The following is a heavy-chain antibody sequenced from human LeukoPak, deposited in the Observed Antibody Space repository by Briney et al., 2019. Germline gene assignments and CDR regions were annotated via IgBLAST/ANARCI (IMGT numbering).Heavy chain of an antibody. CDR2: IYYSGRT. J-gene: IGHJ4*02. V-gene: IGHV4-39*07. CDR3: ARTALNMILQDY. CDR1: GGSISSYY. D-gene: IGHD2-15*01. Sequence: SETLSLTCTVSGGSISSYYWSWIRQPPGKGLEWIGSIYYSGRTYYNPSLKSRVAISVDTSKNQFSLKVSSVTAADTAVYYCARTALNMILQDYWGQGTLVTVSS.